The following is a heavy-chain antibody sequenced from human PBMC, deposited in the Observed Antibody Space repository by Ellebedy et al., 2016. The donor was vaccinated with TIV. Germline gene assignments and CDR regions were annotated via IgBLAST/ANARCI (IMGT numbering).Heavy chain of an antibody. D-gene: IGHD1-26*01. CDR3: ARGSFRSIVGAKYYFDY. CDR1: GGSFSGYY. CDR2: IYYSGST. J-gene: IGHJ4*02. Sequence: SETLSLXXAVYGGSFSGYYWSWIRQPPGKGLEWIGSIYYSGSTNYNPSLKSRVTISVDTSKNQFSLKLSSVTAADTAVYYCARGSFRSIVGAKYYFDYWGQGTLVTVSS. V-gene: IGHV4-34*01.